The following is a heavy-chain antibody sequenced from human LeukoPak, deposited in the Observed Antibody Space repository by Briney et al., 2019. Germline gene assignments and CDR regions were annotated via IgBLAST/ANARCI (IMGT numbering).Heavy chain of an antibody. V-gene: IGHV1-58*02. D-gene: IGHD2-2*01. CDR3: ARDQVRSNIVVVPAAMAY. CDR2: IVLGSGNT. Sequence: GTSVKVSCKASGFTFHTSAMQWVRQARGQRLEWIGWIVLGSGNTVYSHKFHDRVIITRDMSTSTVYMELDSLGSEDTAVYYCARDQVRSNIVVVPAAMAYWGQGTLVTVSS. CDR1: GFTFHTSA. J-gene: IGHJ4*02.